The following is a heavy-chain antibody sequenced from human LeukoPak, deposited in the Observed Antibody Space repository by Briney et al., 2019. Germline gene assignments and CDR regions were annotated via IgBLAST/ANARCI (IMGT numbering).Heavy chain of an antibody. Sequence: GGSLRLSCTASGCSFTSNAMHWVRQAPGKGLEWVAVISYNGNDYHYADSVKGRFTISRDNSKNTLYLQMNSLRTEDTAFYYCAKYCQHLAIYSFDYWGQGTLVTVSS. J-gene: IGHJ4*02. CDR2: ISYNGNDY. V-gene: IGHV3-30*18. CDR1: GCSFTSNA. CDR3: AKYCQHLAIYSFDY. D-gene: IGHD6-13*01.